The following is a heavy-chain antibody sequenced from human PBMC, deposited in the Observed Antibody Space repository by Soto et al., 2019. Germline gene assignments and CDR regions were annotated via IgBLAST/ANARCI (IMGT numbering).Heavy chain of an antibody. V-gene: IGHV1-3*01. CDR1: GNTFTTYS. Sequence: QVQLVQSGAEVKKPGASVKLSCKASGNTFTTYSIHWVRQAPGQRVEWMGWINAGNGNTKYSQKFQGRVTISRDTSASTVYMELSSLRSEDTAVYYCANLYYDILTGYSAFDYWGQGTLVTVSS. CDR2: INAGNGNT. J-gene: IGHJ4*02. CDR3: ANLYYDILTGYSAFDY. D-gene: IGHD3-9*01.